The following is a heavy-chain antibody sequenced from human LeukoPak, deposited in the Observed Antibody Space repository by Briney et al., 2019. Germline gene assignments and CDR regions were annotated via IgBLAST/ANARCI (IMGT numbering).Heavy chain of an antibody. J-gene: IGHJ2*01. CDR3: ARYITMIVVGHWYFDL. CDR2: IYYSGST. CDR1: GGSISSSSYY. D-gene: IGHD3-22*01. V-gene: IGHV4-39*07. Sequence: SETLSLTCTVSGGSISSSSYYWGWIRQPPGKGLEWIGSIYYSGSTYYNPSLKRRVAISVDTSKNQFSLKLSSVTAADTAVYYCARYITMIVVGHWYFDLWGRGTLVTVSS.